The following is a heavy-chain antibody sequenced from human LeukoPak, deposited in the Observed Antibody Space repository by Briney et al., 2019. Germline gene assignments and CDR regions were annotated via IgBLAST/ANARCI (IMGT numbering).Heavy chain of an antibody. Sequence: LGASVKVSCKASGYTFTSYDINWVRQATGQGLEWMGWMNPNSGNTGSAQRFQGRVTMTRDTSRSTAYMKLRSLTSEDTAVYYCARGPLVRLPSSFDPWGQGTLVTVSS. J-gene: IGHJ5*02. V-gene: IGHV1-8*01. CDR2: MNPNSGNT. CDR1: GYTFTSYD. CDR3: ARGPLVRLPSSFDP. D-gene: IGHD3-16*02.